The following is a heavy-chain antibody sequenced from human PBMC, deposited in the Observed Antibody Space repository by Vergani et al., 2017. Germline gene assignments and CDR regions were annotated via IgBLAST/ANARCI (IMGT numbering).Heavy chain of an antibody. CDR3: ARGETRTDWFDP. D-gene: IGHD3/OR15-3a*01. CDR2: VYPSGTT. J-gene: IGHJ5*02. CDR1: GGSLDIHSQT. V-gene: IGHV4-61*02. Sequence: QAQLQESGPRLVKPSQTLSLTCSFSGGSLDIHSQTWGWIRQPAGEGLEWIGRVYPSGTTNYNPSLNGRVTIFVDKSKNLLSLRLNSVTAADTAVYYCARGETRTDWFDPWGQGTLVTVSS.